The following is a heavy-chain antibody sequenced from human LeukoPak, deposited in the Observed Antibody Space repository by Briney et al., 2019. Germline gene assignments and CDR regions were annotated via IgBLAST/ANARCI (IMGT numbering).Heavy chain of an antibody. CDR1: GFTFSSYS. CDR3: AKGYSSGWGRAFDI. V-gene: IGHV3-48*01. Sequence: GGSLRLSCAASGFTFSSYSMNWVRQAPGKGLEWVSYISSRSATIYYADSVKGRFTISRDNSKNTLYLQMNSLRAEDTAVYYCAKGYSSGWGRAFDIWGQGTMVTVSS. J-gene: IGHJ3*02. CDR2: ISSRSATI. D-gene: IGHD6-19*01.